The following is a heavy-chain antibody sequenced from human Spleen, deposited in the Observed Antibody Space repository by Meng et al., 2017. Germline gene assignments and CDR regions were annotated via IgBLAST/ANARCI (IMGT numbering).Heavy chain of an antibody. Sequence: SGPTLVKPTQTLTLTCTFSGFSLSTSGVGVGWIRQPPGKALEWLALIYWNDDKRYSPSLKSRLTITKDTSKNQVVLTMTSMDPVDTATYYCAHSLAYWGRWAPFDIWGQGTMVTVSS. CDR1: GFSLSTSGVG. D-gene: IGHD3-16*01. V-gene: IGHV2-5*01. CDR2: IYWNDDK. J-gene: IGHJ3*02. CDR3: AHSLAYWGRWAPFDI.